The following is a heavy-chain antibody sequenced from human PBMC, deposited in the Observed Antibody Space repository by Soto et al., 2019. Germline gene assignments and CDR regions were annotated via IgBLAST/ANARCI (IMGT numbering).Heavy chain of an antibody. CDR1: GGTFSSYA. Sequence: ASVKVSCKASGGTFSSYAISWVRQAPGQGLEWMGGIIPIFGTANYAQKFQGRVTITADESTSTAYMELSSLRSEDTAVYYCARVRQDYYDSSGYYYYYFDYWGQGTL. V-gene: IGHV1-69*13. D-gene: IGHD3-22*01. J-gene: IGHJ4*02. CDR3: ARVRQDYYDSSGYYYYYFDY. CDR2: IIPIFGTA.